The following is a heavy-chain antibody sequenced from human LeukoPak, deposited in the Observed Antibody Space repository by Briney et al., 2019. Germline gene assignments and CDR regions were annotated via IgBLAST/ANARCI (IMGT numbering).Heavy chain of an antibody. D-gene: IGHD4-11*01. CDR1: GGSISSSSYY. CDR3: ARQRETTVTTLGY. Sequence: PSETLSLTXTVSGGSISSSSYYWGWIRQPPGNGLEWIGSIYYSGSTYYNPSLKSRVTISVDTSKNQFSLKLSCVTAADTAVYYCARQRETTVTTLGYWGQGTLVTVSS. CDR2: IYYSGST. V-gene: IGHV4-39*01. J-gene: IGHJ4*02.